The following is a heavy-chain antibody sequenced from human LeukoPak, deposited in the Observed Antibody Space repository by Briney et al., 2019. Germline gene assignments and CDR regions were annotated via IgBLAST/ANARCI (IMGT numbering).Heavy chain of an antibody. V-gene: IGHV4-39*07. CDR2: IHHSGGT. J-gene: IGHJ4*02. D-gene: IGHD5-18*01. CDR1: GGSISSSPNY. Sequence: SETPSLTCTVSGGSISSSPNYWGWIRQPPGKGLEWIGSIHHSGGTYYNPSLKSRVTVSLDKSKNQFSLNLTSVSAADTALYYCSREVAYTYGYDYWGQGALVTVSS. CDR3: SREVAYTYGYDY.